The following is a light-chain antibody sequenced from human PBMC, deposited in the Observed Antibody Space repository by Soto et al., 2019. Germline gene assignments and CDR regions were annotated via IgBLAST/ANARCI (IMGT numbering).Light chain of an antibody. V-gene: IGKV3-20*01. CDR1: QNVSSY. Sequence: IVLTQSPATLSVSPGERATLSCRASQNVSSYLAWYQQKPGQAPRLIIYGASSRATGIPDRFSGSGSGTDFTLTISRLEPEDFAVYYCQQYRTVGQGTKG. J-gene: IGKJ1*01. CDR3: QQYRT. CDR2: GAS.